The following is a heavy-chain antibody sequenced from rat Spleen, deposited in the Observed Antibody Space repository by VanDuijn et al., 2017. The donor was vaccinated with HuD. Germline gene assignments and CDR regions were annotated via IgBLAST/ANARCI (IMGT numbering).Heavy chain of an antibody. CDR3: ARGAGYVLDA. Sequence: EVQLQESGPGLVKPSQSLSLTCSVTGHSITSSYRWNWIRKFPGNKVEWMGYINSAGSTIYNPSLKSRISITRDTSKNQFFLQLNSVTTEDTATYYCARGAGYVLDAWGQGASVTVSS. CDR2: INSAGST. CDR1: GHSITSSYR. J-gene: IGHJ4*01. D-gene: IGHD1-4*01. V-gene: IGHV3-3*01.